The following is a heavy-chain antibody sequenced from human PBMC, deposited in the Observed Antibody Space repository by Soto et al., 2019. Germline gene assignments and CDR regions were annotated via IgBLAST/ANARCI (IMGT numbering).Heavy chain of an antibody. CDR3: AGKEYSSGWYFDY. J-gene: IGHJ4*02. CDR1: GGTFSSYA. D-gene: IGHD6-19*01. Sequence: SVKVSCKASGGTFSSYAISWVRQAPGQGLEWMGGIIPIFGIANYAQKFQGRVTITADESTSTAYMELSSLRSEDTAVYYCAGKEYSSGWYFDYWGQGTLVTVSS. CDR2: IIPIFGIA. V-gene: IGHV1-69*13.